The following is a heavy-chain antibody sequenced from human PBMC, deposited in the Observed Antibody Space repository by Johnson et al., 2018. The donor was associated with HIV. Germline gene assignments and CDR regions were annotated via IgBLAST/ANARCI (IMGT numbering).Heavy chain of an antibody. CDR1: GFTFSRYA. V-gene: IGHV3-30*04. CDR3: ARDSSWGLGTPGAFDI. J-gene: IGHJ3*02. CDR2: ISYDGSNK. Sequence: QVQLVESGGGVVQPGRSLILSCAASGFTFSRYAMHWVRQAPGKGLEWVTVISYDGSNKYYADSVKGRFTISRDNSKNTLYLQMNSLRAEDTAVYYCARDSSWGLGTPGAFDIWGQGTMVTVSS. D-gene: IGHD7-27*01.